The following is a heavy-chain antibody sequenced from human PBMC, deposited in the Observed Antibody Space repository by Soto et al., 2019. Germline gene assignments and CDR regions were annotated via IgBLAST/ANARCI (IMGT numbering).Heavy chain of an antibody. CDR3: AKDRSRSYGSGYPLGYFDY. V-gene: IGHV3-23*01. D-gene: IGHD5-18*01. CDR1: GFTFSSCA. CDR2: ISGSGGGT. Sequence: GGSLRLSCAASGFTFSSCAMSWVRQAPGKGLEWVSGISGSGGGTYYADSVKGRFTISRDNSKNTLYLQMNSLRAEDTAVYYCAKDRSRSYGSGYPLGYFDYRGQGTLVTVSS. J-gene: IGHJ4*02.